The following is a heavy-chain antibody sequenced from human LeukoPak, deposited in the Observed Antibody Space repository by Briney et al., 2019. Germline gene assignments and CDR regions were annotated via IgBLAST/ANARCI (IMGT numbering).Heavy chain of an antibody. D-gene: IGHD4-17*01. J-gene: IGHJ6*02. V-gene: IGHV1-24*01. CDR2: FDPEDGET. CDR1: GYTLTELS. CDR3: ATDPYGDYPHWPYGMDV. Sequence: ASVKVSCKVSGYTLTELSMHWVRQAPGKGLEWMGGFDPEDGETIYAQKFQGRVTMTEDTSTDTAYMELGSLRSEDTAVYYCATDPYGDYPHWPYGMDVWGQGTTVTVSS.